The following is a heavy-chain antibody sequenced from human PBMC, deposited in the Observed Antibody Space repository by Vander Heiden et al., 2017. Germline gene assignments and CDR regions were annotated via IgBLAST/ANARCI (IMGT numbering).Heavy chain of an antibody. CDR3: ARDGRVRGIIIRPYYYYGMDV. D-gene: IGHD3-10*01. CDR1: GSTLSNYG. Sequence: VQRVESGGGVVQPGRSLRLSCAASGSTLSNYGIHWVRQAPGKGLEWVAVTWYDGSRKYFADPVQDRFSISRDNSKVFLQMNSLRAEDTAVYYCARDGRVRGIIIRPYYYYGMDVWGQGTAVTVSS. J-gene: IGHJ6*02. V-gene: IGHV3-33*01. CDR2: TWYDGSRK.